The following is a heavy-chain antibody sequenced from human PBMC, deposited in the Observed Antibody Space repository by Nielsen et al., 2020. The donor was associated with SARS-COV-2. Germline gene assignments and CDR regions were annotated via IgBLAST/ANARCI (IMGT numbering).Heavy chain of an antibody. J-gene: IGHJ4*02. CDR1: GFTFSSYG. Sequence: GGSLRLSCAASGFTFSSYGMHWVRQAPGKGLEWVAVIWYDGSNKYYADSVKGRFTISRDNSKNTLSLQMNSLRAEDTALYYCAKDNYYDSSGHFSGRGADYWGQGTLVTVSS. D-gene: IGHD3-22*01. V-gene: IGHV3-33*06. CDR2: IWYDGSNK. CDR3: AKDNYYDSSGHFSGRGADY.